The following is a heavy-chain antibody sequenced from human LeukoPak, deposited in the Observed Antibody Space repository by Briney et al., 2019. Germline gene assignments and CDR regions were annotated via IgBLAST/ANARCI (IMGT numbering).Heavy chain of an antibody. J-gene: IGHJ4*02. CDR3: VRGAGGGDY. V-gene: IGHV3-7*04. D-gene: IGHD6-19*01. CDR1: GFNFGSYW. CDR2: IKPDGGEE. Sequence: GGSLRLSCAASGFNFGSYWMSWVRQAPGKGLEWVANIKPDGGEESYVDSVRGRFTISRDNAKNSLFLQMNSLRGEDTAVYSCVRGAGGGDYWGQGTLVTVSS.